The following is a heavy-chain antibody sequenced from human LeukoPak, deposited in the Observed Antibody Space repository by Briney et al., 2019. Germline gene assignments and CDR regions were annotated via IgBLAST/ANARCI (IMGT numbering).Heavy chain of an antibody. V-gene: IGHV3-23*02. CDR1: GFTFKNYA. D-gene: IGHD3-10*01. CDR3: AKASWVSSADAVL. Sequence: GGSLTLSCAASGFTFKNYAMSWVRQAPARGLEWVASLRGDGETFYGDSVKGWFTLSRDDSRNSVYLHLNNLRVEDTAVYYCAKASWVSSADAVLWGQGTVVTVS. CDR2: LRGDGET. J-gene: IGHJ4*02.